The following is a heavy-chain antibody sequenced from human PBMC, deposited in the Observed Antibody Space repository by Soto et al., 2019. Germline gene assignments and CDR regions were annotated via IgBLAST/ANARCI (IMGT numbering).Heavy chain of an antibody. CDR3: ARGGHVVVVTAALDY. CDR1: GDTFTEYY. J-gene: IGHJ4*02. CDR2: VNPSGGHT. Sequence: QVQLMQSGAEVKKPGASVKVSCKASGDTFTEYYIHWVRQAPGQGLEWMGTVNPSGGHTTYAQHFLGRVTMTRDKSTSPLYTELTSLTSEDTAVYYCARGGHVVVVTAALDYWGQGTLVTVSS. V-gene: IGHV1-46*01. D-gene: IGHD2-21*02.